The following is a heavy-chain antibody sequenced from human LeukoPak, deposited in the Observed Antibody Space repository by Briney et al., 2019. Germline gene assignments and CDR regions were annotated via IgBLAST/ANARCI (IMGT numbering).Heavy chain of an antibody. V-gene: IGHV4-34*01. Sequence: SETLSLTCAVYGGSFSGYYWSWIRPPPGKGLEWIGEINHIGSTNYNPSLKSRVTISVDTSKNQFSLKLSSVTAADTAVYYCASQHDSSYNWFDPWGQGTLVTVSS. CDR1: GGSFSGYY. CDR2: INHIGST. J-gene: IGHJ5*02. CDR3: ASQHDSSYNWFDP. D-gene: IGHD3-22*01.